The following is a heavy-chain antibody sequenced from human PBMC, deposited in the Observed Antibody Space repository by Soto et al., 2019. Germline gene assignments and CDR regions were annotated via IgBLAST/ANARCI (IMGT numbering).Heavy chain of an antibody. J-gene: IGHJ3*02. V-gene: IGHV4-31*03. CDR3: ARDVVVAATHAFDI. Sequence: QLQLQESGPGLVKPSQTLSLTCTVSGGSISSGGYYWSWIRQHPGEGLEWIGYTYYSGSTYYNPSHKSRVTISVDTSKNQSSLKLSSVTAADTAVYYCARDVVVAATHAFDICVQGTMVTVSS. CDR1: GGSISSGGYY. D-gene: IGHD2-15*01. CDR2: TYYSGST.